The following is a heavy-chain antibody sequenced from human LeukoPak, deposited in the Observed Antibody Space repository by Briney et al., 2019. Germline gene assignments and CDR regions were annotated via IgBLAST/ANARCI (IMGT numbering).Heavy chain of an antibody. V-gene: IGHV3-23*01. D-gene: IGHD2-21*02. CDR3: AKEETAYCGGDCYRSAFDI. CDR1: GFTFSSYA. Sequence: AGSLRLSCAASGFTFSSYAMSWLRQAPGKGLKWLSDISGSGGSTYYADSVKGRFTISRDNSKNTLYLQMNSLRAEDTAVYYCAKEETAYCGGDCYRSAFDIWGQGTMVTVSS. J-gene: IGHJ3*02. CDR2: ISGSGGST.